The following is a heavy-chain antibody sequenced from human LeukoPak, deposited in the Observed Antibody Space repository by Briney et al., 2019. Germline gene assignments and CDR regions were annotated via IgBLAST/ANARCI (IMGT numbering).Heavy chain of an antibody. CDR2: IYYSGNT. J-gene: IGHJ6*03. V-gene: IGHV4-39*01. CDR1: GVSISSSNSY. D-gene: IGHD2-21*01. CDR3: ARGAVWRGRYYYYYMDV. Sequence: SETLSLTCTVSGVSISSSNSYWGWIRQPPGKGLEWIGSIYYSGNTYYNASLKSQVSISIDTSKNQFSLRLTSVTAADTAVYYCARGAVWRGRYYYYYMDVWGKGTTVTVSS.